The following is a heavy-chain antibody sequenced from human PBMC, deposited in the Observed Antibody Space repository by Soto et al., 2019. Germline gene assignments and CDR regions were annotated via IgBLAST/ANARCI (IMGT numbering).Heavy chain of an antibody. D-gene: IGHD1-26*01. CDR2: INPKSGDT. J-gene: IGHJ4*02. V-gene: IGHV1-2*02. Sequence: ASVKVSCKASGYTFTGYYIHWVRQAPGQGLEWMGWINPKSGDTNYAQKFQGRVSMTRGTSIATAYMEVSRLKSDDTAVYYCARGSPRMGALPTYWGQGTLVTVSS. CDR1: GYTFTGYY. CDR3: ARGSPRMGALPTY.